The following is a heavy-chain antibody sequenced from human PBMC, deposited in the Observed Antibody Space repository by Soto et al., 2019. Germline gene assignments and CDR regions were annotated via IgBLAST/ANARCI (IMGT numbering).Heavy chain of an antibody. J-gene: IGHJ4*02. CDR1: GYIFTNYY. V-gene: IGHV1-46*01. CDR2: INPLPTSGST. Sequence: QAQLVQSGAEVKKPGASVKVSCKASGYIFTNYYTHWVRQAPGQGLEWMAIINPLPTSGSTNYAQKFQGRVTVTRDTSTSTVYLELSSLRSDDTAVYYCARDLAAAAYWGQGTLVTVSS. CDR3: ARDLAAAAY. D-gene: IGHD6-13*01.